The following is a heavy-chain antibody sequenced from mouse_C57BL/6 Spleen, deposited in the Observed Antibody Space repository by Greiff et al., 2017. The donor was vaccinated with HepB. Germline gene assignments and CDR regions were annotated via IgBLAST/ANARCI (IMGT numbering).Heavy chain of an antibody. Sequence: EVQLQESGPGLVKPSQSLSLTCSVTGYSITSGYYWNWIRQFPGNKLEWMGYISYDGSNNYNPSLKNRIPITRDTSKNQFFLKLNSVTTEDTATYYCAKLYWYFDVWGTGTTVTVSS. CDR3: AKLYWYFDV. CDR1: GYSITSGYY. V-gene: IGHV3-6*01. D-gene: IGHD4-1*01. J-gene: IGHJ1*03. CDR2: ISYDGSN.